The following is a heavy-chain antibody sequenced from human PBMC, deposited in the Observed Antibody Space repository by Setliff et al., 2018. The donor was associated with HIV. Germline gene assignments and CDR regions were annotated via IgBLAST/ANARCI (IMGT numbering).Heavy chain of an antibody. D-gene: IGHD2-15*01. CDR1: GFTFSSYA. V-gene: IGHV3-30*01. Sequence: PGGSLRLSCAASGFTFSSYAMHWVRQAPGKGLEWVAVISYDGSNKFYADSVKGRFTISRDNSKNTVYLQMNSLRTEDTALYYCTPLDYWGQGTLVTVSS. CDR3: TPLDY. J-gene: IGHJ4*02. CDR2: ISYDGSNK.